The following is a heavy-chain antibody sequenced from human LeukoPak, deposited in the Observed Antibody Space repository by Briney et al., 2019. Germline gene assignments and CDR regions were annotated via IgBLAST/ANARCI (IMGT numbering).Heavy chain of an antibody. CDR1: GFTFSDYY. Sequence: GGSLRLSCAASGFTFSDYYMSWIRQAPGKGLEWVSYISSSGSTIYYADSVKGRFTISRDNAKNSLYLQMNSLRAEDTAVYYCARDRGNMYYYGSGSYENWFDPWGQGTLVTVSS. CDR3: ARDRGNMYYYGSGSYENWFDP. V-gene: IGHV3-11*04. J-gene: IGHJ5*02. CDR2: ISSSGSTI. D-gene: IGHD3-10*01.